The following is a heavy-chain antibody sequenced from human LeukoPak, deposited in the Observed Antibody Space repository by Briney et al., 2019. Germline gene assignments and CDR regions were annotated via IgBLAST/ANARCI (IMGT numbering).Heavy chain of an antibody. CDR3: ARDITARQRDYYYYYYMDV. D-gene: IGHD6-6*01. CDR1: GGSISSYY. V-gene: IGHV4-4*07. Sequence: SETLSLTCTVSGGSISSYYRSWIRQPAGKGLEWIGRIYTSGSTNYNPSLKSRVTIAVDTSKNQSSLKLSSVTAADTAVYYCARDITARQRDYYYYYYMDVWGKGTTVTVSS. J-gene: IGHJ6*03. CDR2: IYTSGST.